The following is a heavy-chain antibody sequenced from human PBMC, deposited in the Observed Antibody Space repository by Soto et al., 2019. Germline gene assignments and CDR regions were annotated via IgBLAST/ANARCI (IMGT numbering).Heavy chain of an antibody. V-gene: IGHV3-30*18. CDR1: GFTFSDYA. CDR3: AKGGRQWLVTSDFNY. Sequence: VQLVESGGGVVKPGRSLRLSCAASGFTFSDYARHWVRQAPGKGLEWVAVVSLDGRNTHYADPVKGRFTISRDSSKNTVSLEMTSLRAEDTAVYYCAKGGRQWLVTSDFNYWGQGALVTVSS. J-gene: IGHJ4*02. CDR2: VSLDGRNT. D-gene: IGHD6-19*01.